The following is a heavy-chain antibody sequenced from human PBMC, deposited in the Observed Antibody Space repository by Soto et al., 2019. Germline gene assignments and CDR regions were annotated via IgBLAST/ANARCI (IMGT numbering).Heavy chain of an antibody. Sequence: GGSLRLSCAASGFTFSSYAMSWVRQAPGKGLEWVSAISGSGGSTYYADSVKGRFTISRDNSKNTLYLQMNSLRAEDTAVYYCAKDRGLYYDFWSGYYRYDYWGQGTLVPVSS. V-gene: IGHV3-23*01. J-gene: IGHJ4*02. D-gene: IGHD3-3*01. CDR1: GFTFSSYA. CDR3: AKDRGLYYDFWSGYYRYDY. CDR2: ISGSGGST.